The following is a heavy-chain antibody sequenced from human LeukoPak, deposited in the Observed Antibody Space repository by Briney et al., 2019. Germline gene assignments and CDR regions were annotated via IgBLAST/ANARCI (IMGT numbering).Heavy chain of an antibody. CDR2: ISSSSSYI. V-gene: IGHV3-21*01. J-gene: IGHJ4*02. Sequence: NPGGSLRLSCAASGFSVSSNYMSWVRQAPGKGLEWVSSISSSSSYIYYADSVKGRFTISRDNAKNSLYLQMNSLRAEDTAVYYCARDQTIFGVDHYYFDYWGQGTLVTVSS. D-gene: IGHD3-3*01. CDR3: ARDQTIFGVDHYYFDY. CDR1: GFSVSSNY.